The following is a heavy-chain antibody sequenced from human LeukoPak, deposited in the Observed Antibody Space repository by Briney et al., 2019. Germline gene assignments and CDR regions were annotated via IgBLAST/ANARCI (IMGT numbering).Heavy chain of an antibody. V-gene: IGHV3-30*04. Sequence: GGSLRLSCAASGFSLSTYAMHWVRQVPGKGLEWVAVLSSDGSKKFYVDSVKGRFTISRDNSKNTLSLQMDSLTAEDTAVYYCARDYYSSSGSIYNWFDPWGQGTLVTVSS. CDR1: GFSLSTYA. CDR3: ARDYYSSSGSIYNWFDP. D-gene: IGHD3-10*01. CDR2: LSSDGSKK. J-gene: IGHJ5*02.